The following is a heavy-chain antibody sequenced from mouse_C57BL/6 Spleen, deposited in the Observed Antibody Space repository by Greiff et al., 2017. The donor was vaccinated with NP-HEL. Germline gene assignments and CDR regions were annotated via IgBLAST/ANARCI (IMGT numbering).Heavy chain of an antibody. D-gene: IGHD1-1*01. CDR2: INPNYGTT. J-gene: IGHJ1*03. CDR3: ARSSTTVVDWYFDV. CDR1: GYSFTDYN. V-gene: IGHV1-39*01. Sequence: EVKLMESGPELVKPGASVKISCKASGYSFTDYNMNWVKQSNGKSLEWIGVINPNYGTTSYNQKFKGKATLTVDQSSSTAYMQLNSLTSEDSAVYYCARSSTTVVDWYFDVWGTGTTVTVSS.